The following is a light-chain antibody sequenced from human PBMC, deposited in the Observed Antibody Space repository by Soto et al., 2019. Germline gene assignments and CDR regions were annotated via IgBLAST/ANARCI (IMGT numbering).Light chain of an antibody. V-gene: IGKV3-15*01. J-gene: IGKJ1*01. CDR1: QRVSST. CDR2: GAS. CDR3: QQYNNWPPK. Sequence: PQAPAPLSVAPWTRAALSCTARQRVSSTFGCYQQQPGHAPSLLIYGASTRATGTPARFGGSGSGTEFTLTISRLQSEDFTVYYCQQYNNWPPKFGQGTKVDIK.